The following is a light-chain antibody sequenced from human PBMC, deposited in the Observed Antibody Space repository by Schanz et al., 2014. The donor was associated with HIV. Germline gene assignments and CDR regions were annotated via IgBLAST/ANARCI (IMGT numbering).Light chain of an antibody. CDR3: QYFGNSGGT. Sequence: ERVMTQSPATLSVSPGEEATLSCRASQSVSDNLAWYQQKPGQSPRLLVYGASTRATGIPGRFSGSWSGTEFTLTISSLEPEDFAVYYCQYFGNSGGTFGGGTKVEIK. CDR2: GAS. CDR1: QSVSDN. V-gene: IGKV3-15*01. J-gene: IGKJ4*01.